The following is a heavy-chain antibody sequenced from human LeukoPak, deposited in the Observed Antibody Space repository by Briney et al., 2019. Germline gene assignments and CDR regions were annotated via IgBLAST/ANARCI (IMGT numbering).Heavy chain of an antibody. V-gene: IGHV4-38-2*02. D-gene: IGHD3-10*01. CDR1: GYSISSGYY. Sequence: SETLSLTCTVSGYSISSGYYWGWIRQPPGKGLEWIGSIYHSGSTYYNPSLKSRVTISVDTSKNQFSLKLSSVTAADTAVYYCARRSVSRITMVRGVVTFDYWGQGTLVTVSS. J-gene: IGHJ4*02. CDR2: IYHSGST. CDR3: ARRSVSRITMVRGVVTFDY.